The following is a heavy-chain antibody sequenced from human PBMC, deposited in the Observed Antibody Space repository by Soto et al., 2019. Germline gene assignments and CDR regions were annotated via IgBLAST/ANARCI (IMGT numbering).Heavy chain of an antibody. CDR2: IYYDGSNE. J-gene: IGHJ4*02. V-gene: IGHV3-33*01. CDR1: GFTFSNHG. D-gene: IGHD1-26*01. Sequence: QVQLVESGGGVVQPGRSLRLSCAASGFTFSNHGMHWVRQAPGKGLEWVARIYYDGSNEYYAASVKGRFTISRDSSKNTLYLQMNSLRAEDTAVYYCARGRGSGSFYQLDYWGQGTLVTVSS. CDR3: ARGRGSGSFYQLDY.